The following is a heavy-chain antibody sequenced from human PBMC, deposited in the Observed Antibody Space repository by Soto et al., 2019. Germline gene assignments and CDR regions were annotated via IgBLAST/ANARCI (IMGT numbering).Heavy chain of an antibody. CDR3: ARLTTSSGWSLFDS. Sequence: SETLSLTCRVSGGSMSGYYWSWIRQAPGKGLEWIGYAYYTGSTNYNPSLQSRVTISVDTSNKQFSLSLRLVTAADTARYYCARLTTSSGWSLFDSWGQGMLVTVSS. CDR2: AYYTGST. V-gene: IGHV4-59*01. D-gene: IGHD6-13*01. CDR1: GGSMSGYY. J-gene: IGHJ4*02.